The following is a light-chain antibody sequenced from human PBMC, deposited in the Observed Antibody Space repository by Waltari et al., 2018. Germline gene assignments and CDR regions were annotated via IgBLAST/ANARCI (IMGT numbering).Light chain of an antibody. J-gene: IGLJ3*02. CDR3: CSYAGSSTFAV. CDR2: EGS. V-gene: IGLV2-23*03. CDR1: SSDVGSYNL. Sequence: QSALTQPASVSGSPGQSITISCTGTSSDVGSYNLVSWYQQHPGKAPKLMIYEGSKRPSGVSNRFSGSKSGNTASLTISGLQAEDEGDYYCCSYAGSSTFAVFGGGTKLTVL.